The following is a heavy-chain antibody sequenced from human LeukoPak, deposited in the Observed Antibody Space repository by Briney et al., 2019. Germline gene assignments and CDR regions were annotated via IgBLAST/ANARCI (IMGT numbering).Heavy chain of an antibody. Sequence: ASVKVSCKASGGTFSSYAISWVRQAPGQGLEWMGGIIPIFGTANYAQKFQGRVTITADESTSTAYMELSSLRSEDTAVYYCAGDMVRGATNWGQGTLVTVSS. CDR1: GGTFSSYA. J-gene: IGHJ4*02. CDR2: IIPIFGTA. V-gene: IGHV1-69*13. CDR3: AGDMVRGATN. D-gene: IGHD3-10*01.